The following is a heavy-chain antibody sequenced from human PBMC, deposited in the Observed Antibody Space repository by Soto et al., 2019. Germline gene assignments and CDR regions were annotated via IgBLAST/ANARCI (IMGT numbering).Heavy chain of an antibody. J-gene: IGHJ3*02. D-gene: IGHD3-3*01. Sequence: QVQLVESGGDLVKPGGSLRLSCAASGFTFSDYHMSWIRQAPGRGLEWVSYINASGSDTNDADSVKGRFTISRDNAKNKLYLQMNSMRPEDPAVYYCARRYKAFRLGVGAFDIWGQGTRVTVSS. V-gene: IGHV3-11*06. CDR1: GFTFSDYH. CDR2: INASGSDT. CDR3: ARRYKAFRLGVGAFDI.